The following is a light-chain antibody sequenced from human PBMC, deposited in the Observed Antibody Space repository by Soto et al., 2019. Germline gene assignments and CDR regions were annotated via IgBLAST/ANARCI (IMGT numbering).Light chain of an antibody. CDR2: EVN. Sequence: QSALTQPPSASGSPGQSVTISCTGTSSDVGGYNDVSWYQHHPGKAPKLIIYEVNKRPSGVPDRFSGSKSGNTAALTVSVLQDEDEADYYCSSYVGTNSYVFGTGTKVTVL. CDR1: SSDVGGYND. CDR3: SSYVGTNSYV. J-gene: IGLJ1*01. V-gene: IGLV2-8*01.